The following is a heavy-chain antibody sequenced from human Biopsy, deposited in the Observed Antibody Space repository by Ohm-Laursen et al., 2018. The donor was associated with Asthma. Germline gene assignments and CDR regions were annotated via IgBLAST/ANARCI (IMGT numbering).Heavy chain of an antibody. J-gene: IGHJ4*02. V-gene: IGHV1-69*13. Sequence: SVKVSCKSLGGTFNTYVIGWVRQAPGQGLEWMGGTNSVFGTTTYPQKFQGRVAITADDSTSTVYMELSSLRSEDTAVYYCARKAGSCISRTCYSLDFWGQGTLVTVSS. CDR2: TNSVFGTT. CDR1: GGTFNTYV. D-gene: IGHD2-2*01. CDR3: ARKAGSCISRTCYSLDF.